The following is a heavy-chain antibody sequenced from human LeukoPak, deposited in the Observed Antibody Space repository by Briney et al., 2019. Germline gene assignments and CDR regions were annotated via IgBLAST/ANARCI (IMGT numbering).Heavy chain of an antibody. CDR1: GGSICSYY. CDR2: IYSSGST. J-gene: IGHJ4*02. V-gene: IGHV4-59*01. D-gene: IGHD6-13*01. CDR3: ASFSSSTSFDY. Sequence: SETLSLTCTVSGGSICSYYWSWIRQPPGKGLEWIGYIYSSGSTSYNPSLKSRVTISVDTSKNQFSLKLSSVTAADTAVYYCASFSSSTSFDYWGQGTLVTVSS.